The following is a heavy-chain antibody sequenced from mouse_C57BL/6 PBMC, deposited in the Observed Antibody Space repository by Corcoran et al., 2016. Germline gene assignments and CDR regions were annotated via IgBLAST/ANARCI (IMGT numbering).Heavy chain of an antibody. CDR3: AREGFYDGYYFAY. CDR2: ISYDGSI. CDR1: GYSITSGYY. J-gene: IGHJ3*01. V-gene: IGHV3-6*01. D-gene: IGHD2-3*01. Sequence: DVHFQESGPGLVKPSQSLSLTCSVSGYSITSGYYWNWIRQFPGNKLEWMGYISYDGSINYNPSLKNRISITRDTYKNQFFLKVNSVTTEDTATYYCAREGFYDGYYFAYWGQGALVTVSA.